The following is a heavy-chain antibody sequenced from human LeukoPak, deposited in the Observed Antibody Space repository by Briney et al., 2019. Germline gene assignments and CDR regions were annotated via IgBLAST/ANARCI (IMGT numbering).Heavy chain of an antibody. CDR3: AKDQDIVVVPAAPFDY. CDR2: ISGSGGST. J-gene: IGHJ4*02. Sequence: GGSLRLSCAASGFPFSSYAMSWVRQAPGKGLEWVSAISGSGGSTYYADSVKGRFTISRDNSKNTLYLQMNSLRAEDTAVYYCAKDQDIVVVPAAPFDYWGQGTLVTVSS. D-gene: IGHD2-2*01. V-gene: IGHV3-23*01. CDR1: GFPFSSYA.